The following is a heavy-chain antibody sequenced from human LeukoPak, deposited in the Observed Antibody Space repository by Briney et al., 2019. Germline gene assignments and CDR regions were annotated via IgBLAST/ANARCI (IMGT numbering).Heavy chain of an antibody. V-gene: IGHV4-39*01. CDR3: ARHALVTAISTYNWLDP. J-gene: IGHJ5*02. CDR1: GASISTSSNY. D-gene: IGHD2-21*02. CDR2: IYYQGRT. Sequence: SETLSLACTISGASISTSSNYWGWLRQPPGKGLEWIGSIYYQGRTYLNPSLRSRVTMSIDTSKSQDSLKLTSVSAADTAVYYCARHALVTAISTYNWLDPWGQGTLVTVSS.